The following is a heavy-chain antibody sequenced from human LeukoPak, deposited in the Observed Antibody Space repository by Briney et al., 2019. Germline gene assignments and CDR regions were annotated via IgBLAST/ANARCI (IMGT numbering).Heavy chain of an antibody. CDR3: ARGTSSSWYYYYGMDV. CDR2: INSDGSST. V-gene: IGHV3-74*01. Sequence: GGSLRLSCAASGFTFSSYWMHWVRQAPGKGLVWVSRINSDGSSTSYADSVKGRFTISRGNAKNTLYLQMNSLRAEDTAVYYCARGTSSSWYYYYGMDVWGQGTTVTVSS. D-gene: IGHD6-13*01. J-gene: IGHJ6*02. CDR1: GFTFSSYW.